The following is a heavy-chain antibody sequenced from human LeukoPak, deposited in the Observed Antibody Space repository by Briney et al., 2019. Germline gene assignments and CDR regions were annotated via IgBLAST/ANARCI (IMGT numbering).Heavy chain of an antibody. CDR3: ARGRLDGYYFDY. CDR1: GGSFSGYH. Sequence: SETLSLTCVVYGGSFSGYHWTWIRQPPGKGLEWIGEIHYSGATSYKPSLKSRVTISGDTSKNQVSLNLRSVTAADTAVYYCARGRLDGYYFDYWGQGALATVSS. J-gene: IGHJ4*02. V-gene: IGHV4-34*01. CDR2: IHYSGAT. D-gene: IGHD1-1*01.